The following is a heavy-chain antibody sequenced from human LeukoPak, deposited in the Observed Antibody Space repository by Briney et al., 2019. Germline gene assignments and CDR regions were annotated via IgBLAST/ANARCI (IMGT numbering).Heavy chain of an antibody. V-gene: IGHV3-23*01. D-gene: IGHD3-22*01. CDR2: ISGSGGST. CDR1: GFTFSSYA. J-gene: IGHJ4*02. CDR3: AKVHYYDSSGPMGY. Sequence: GGSLRLSCAASGFTFSSYARSWVRQAPGKGLEWVSAISGSGGSTYYADSVKGRFTISRDNSKNTLYLQMNSLRAEDTAVYYCAKVHYYDSSGPMGYWGQGTLVTVSS.